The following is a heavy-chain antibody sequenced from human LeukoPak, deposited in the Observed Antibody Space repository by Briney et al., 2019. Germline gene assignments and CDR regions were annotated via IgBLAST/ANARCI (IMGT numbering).Heavy chain of an antibody. J-gene: IGHJ6*02. D-gene: IGHD2-2*01. Sequence: GGSLRLSCAASGFTLSDYAMHWVRQAPGKGLEWVAVISYDGSNKYYADSVKGRFTISRDNSKNTLYLQMNSLRGEDTAVYYCAREDCSSTSCQGGMDVWGQGTTVTVSS. V-gene: IGHV3-30-3*01. CDR3: AREDCSSTSCQGGMDV. CDR2: ISYDGSNK. CDR1: GFTLSDYA.